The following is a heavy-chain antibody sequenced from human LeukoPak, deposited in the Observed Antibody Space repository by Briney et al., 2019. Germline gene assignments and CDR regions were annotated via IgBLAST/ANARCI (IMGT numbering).Heavy chain of an antibody. CDR2: IYTSGST. D-gene: IGHD2-2*02. CDR3: AREVRCSTTRCYSLFGY. CDR1: GGSISSYY. Sequence: SETLSLTCTVSGGSISSYYWNWIRQPAGKGLEWIGRIYTSGSTNHNPSLKSRVTMSVDMSKNQFSLRLSTVTAADTAVYYCAREVRCSTTRCYSLFGYWGHGTLVTVSS. J-gene: IGHJ4*01. V-gene: IGHV4-4*07.